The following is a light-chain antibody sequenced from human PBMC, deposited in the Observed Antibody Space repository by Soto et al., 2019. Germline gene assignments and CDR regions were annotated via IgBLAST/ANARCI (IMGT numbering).Light chain of an antibody. CDR2: GAS. CDR1: QSVSSNY. CDR3: QQYGSSLWT. Sequence: EIVLTQSPGTLSLSPGERATLSCRASQSVSSNYLAWYQQKLGQAPRLLIYGASSRATGIPDKISGSGSGTDFTLTISRLEPEDFAVYSCQQYGSSLWTFVQGTKVEIK. V-gene: IGKV3-20*01. J-gene: IGKJ1*01.